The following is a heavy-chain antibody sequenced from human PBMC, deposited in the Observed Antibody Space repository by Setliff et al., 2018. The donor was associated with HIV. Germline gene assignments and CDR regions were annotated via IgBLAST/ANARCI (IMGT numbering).Heavy chain of an antibody. CDR2: IHPTGHI. CDR1: GGSLSSYY. Sequence: PSETLSLTCVASGGSLSSYYWNWIRQTPGKGLEWIGEIHPTGHINYNPSLKSRVTISVDTSNNQFSLKLSSVTAADTAVYYCAGGDLYGDYAFSYWGQGTLVTVSS. CDR3: AGGDLYGDYAFSY. V-gene: IGHV4-34*01. D-gene: IGHD4-17*01. J-gene: IGHJ4*02.